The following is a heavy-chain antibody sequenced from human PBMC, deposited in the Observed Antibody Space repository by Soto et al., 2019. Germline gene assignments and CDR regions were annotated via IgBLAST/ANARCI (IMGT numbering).Heavy chain of an antibody. J-gene: IGHJ4*01. Sequence: PCGCLRLSCEASGFTFSSYSFNWVRQAPGQGLEWVSFISSGGYTIYHADSLEGRFSISRDDAKNSVYLQMSGLRMDDTAVYYCVRSRREWFGVVPPFDIWGRGTLVTVSS. V-gene: IGHV3-48*01. CDR3: VRSRREWFGVVPPFDI. CDR2: ISSGGYTI. D-gene: IGHD3-3*01. CDR1: GFTFSSYS.